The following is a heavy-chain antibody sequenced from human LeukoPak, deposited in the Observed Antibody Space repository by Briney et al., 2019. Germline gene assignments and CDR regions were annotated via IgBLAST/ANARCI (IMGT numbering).Heavy chain of an antibody. J-gene: IGHJ4*02. CDR2: VYYSGDT. CDR1: GGSFSGYY. Sequence: PSETLSLTCAVYGGSFSGYYWSWIRQPPGKGLEWIGYVYYSGDTNYNPSLKSRVTMSLDTSKNQVSLRLSSVTAADTAVYYCARHPFATPFDHWGRGTLLTVSS. V-gene: IGHV4-59*08. D-gene: IGHD2-15*01. CDR3: ARHPFATPFDH.